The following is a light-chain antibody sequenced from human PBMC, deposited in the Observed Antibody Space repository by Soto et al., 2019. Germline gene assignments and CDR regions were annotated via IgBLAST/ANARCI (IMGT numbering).Light chain of an antibody. Sequence: DIQMTQSPSSLSASVGDRVTITCRASQGIGNSLAWYQQNPGRVPNLLMYTASTLLSGVPSRFSGSGSGTDFTLTISSLQPEDVATYYCQKYDSAPWTFGQGTKVEIK. V-gene: IGKV1-27*01. CDR1: QGIGNS. J-gene: IGKJ1*01. CDR2: TAS. CDR3: QKYDSAPWT.